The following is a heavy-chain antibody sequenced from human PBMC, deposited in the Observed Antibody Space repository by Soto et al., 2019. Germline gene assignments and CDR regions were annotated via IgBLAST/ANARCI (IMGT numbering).Heavy chain of an antibody. CDR2: ISGSGGST. D-gene: IGHD6-13*01. Sequence: GGSLRLSCAASGFTFSSYAMSWVRQAPGKGLEWVSAISGSGGSTYYADSVKGRFTISRDNSKNTLYLQMNSLRAEDTAVYYCAKDRRPGIARAGGAFDIWGQGTMVTVSS. V-gene: IGHV3-23*01. CDR1: GFTFSSYA. CDR3: AKDRRPGIARAGGAFDI. J-gene: IGHJ3*02.